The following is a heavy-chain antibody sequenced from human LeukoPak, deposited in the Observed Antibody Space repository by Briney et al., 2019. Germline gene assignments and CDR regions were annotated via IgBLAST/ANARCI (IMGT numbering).Heavy chain of an antibody. Sequence: SETLSLTCAVYGGSFSGYYWSWIRQPPGKGLEWIGEINHSGSTNYNPSLKSRVTISVDTSKNQLSLKLSSVTAADTAVYYCARGGDVVVTAISFFDYWGQGTLVTVSS. D-gene: IGHD2-21*02. CDR2: INHSGST. J-gene: IGHJ4*02. CDR3: ARGGDVVVTAISFFDY. V-gene: IGHV4-34*01. CDR1: GGSFSGYY.